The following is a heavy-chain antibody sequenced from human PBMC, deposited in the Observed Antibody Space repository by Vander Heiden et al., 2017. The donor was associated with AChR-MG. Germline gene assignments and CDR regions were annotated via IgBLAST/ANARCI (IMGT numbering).Heavy chain of an antibody. J-gene: IGHJ3*02. CDR2: ISAYNGNT. CDR3: AREEGTTVTTQEGNAFDI. V-gene: IGHV1-18*01. CDR1: GYTFTSYG. Sequence: QVQLVQSGAEVKKPGASVKVSCKASGYTFTSYGISWVRQAPGQGLEWMEWISAYNGNTNYAQKLQGRVTMTTDTSTSTAYMELRSLRSDDTAVYYCAREEGTTVTTQEGNAFDIWGQGTMVTVSS. D-gene: IGHD4-17*01.